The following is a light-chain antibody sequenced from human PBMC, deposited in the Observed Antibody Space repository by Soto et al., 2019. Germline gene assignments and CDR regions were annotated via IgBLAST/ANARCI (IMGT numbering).Light chain of an antibody. J-gene: IGLJ3*02. V-gene: IGLV1-40*01. Sequence: SVLTQPPSVSGAPGQRVTISCTGSSSNIGADYDVHWYQQLPGAAPKLLIYGNSNRPSGVPDRFSGSKSGTSASLAITGLQAEDEADYYCQSYDSSLSGSDWVFGGGTKLTVL. CDR1: SSNIGADYD. CDR2: GNS. CDR3: QSYDSSLSGSDWV.